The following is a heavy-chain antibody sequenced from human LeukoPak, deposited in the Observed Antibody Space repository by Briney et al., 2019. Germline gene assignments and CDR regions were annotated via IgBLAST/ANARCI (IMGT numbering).Heavy chain of an antibody. V-gene: IGHV5-51*01. J-gene: IGHJ4*02. CDR3: ARHDTYYDSSGYPDY. CDR2: IYPGDSDT. D-gene: IGHD3-22*01. CDR1: GSIFTSYW. Sequence: GGSLQISCKGSGSIFTSYWIGWVRPVPGKGLEWMGIIYPGDSDTRYSPSFQGQVTISADKSISTAYLQWSSLKASDTAMYYCARHDTYYDSSGYPDYWGQGTLVTVSS.